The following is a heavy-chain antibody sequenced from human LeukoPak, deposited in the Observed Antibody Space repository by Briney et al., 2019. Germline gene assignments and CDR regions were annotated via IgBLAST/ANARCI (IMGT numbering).Heavy chain of an antibody. D-gene: IGHD4-23*01. CDR2: IWYDGSNK. CDR1: GFTFSSYG. J-gene: IGHJ6*02. Sequence: GGSLRLSCAASGFTFSSYGMHWVRQAPGKGLEWVAVIWYDGSNKYYADSVKGRFTISRDNSKNTLYLQMNGLRAEDTAVYYCARVPRGNGGNYYYGMDVWGQGTTVTVSS. CDR3: ARVPRGNGGNYYYGMDV. V-gene: IGHV3-33*01.